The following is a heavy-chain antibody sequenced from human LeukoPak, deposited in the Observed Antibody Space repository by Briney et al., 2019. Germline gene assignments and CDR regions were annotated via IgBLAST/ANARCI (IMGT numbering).Heavy chain of an antibody. CDR3: ARGLYYYDSSALDY. Sequence: SETLSLTCAVCGGSFSGYYWSWIRQPPGKGLEWIGEINHSGSTNYNPSLKSRVPISVDTSKNQFSLTLSSVTAADTAVYYCARGLYYYDSSALDYWGQGTLVTVSS. J-gene: IGHJ4*02. CDR1: GGSFSGYY. CDR2: INHSGST. D-gene: IGHD3-22*01. V-gene: IGHV4-34*01.